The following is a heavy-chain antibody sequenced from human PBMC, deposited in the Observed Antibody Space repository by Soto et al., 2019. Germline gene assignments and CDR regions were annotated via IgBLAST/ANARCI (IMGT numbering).Heavy chain of an antibody. V-gene: IGHV1-24*01. CDR2: FDPEDGET. J-gene: IGHJ6*02. CDR1: GYTLTELS. D-gene: IGHD6-6*01. Sequence: ASVKVSCKVSGYTLTELSMHWVRPAPGKGLEWMGGFDPEDGETIYAQKFQGRVTMTEDTSTDTAYMELSSLRSEDTAVYYCATRGGAARPDFNYYYGMDVWGQGTTVTVSS. CDR3: ATRGGAARPDFNYYYGMDV.